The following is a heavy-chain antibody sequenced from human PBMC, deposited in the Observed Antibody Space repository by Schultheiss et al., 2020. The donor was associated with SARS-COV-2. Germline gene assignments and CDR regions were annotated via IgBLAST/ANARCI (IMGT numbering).Heavy chain of an antibody. D-gene: IGHD1-7*01. J-gene: IGHJ4*02. CDR1: GFTFSIYT. CDR3: VKSLAGTTSY. CDR2: ISGSGGNT. Sequence: GGSLRLSCEASGFTFSIYTMTWVRQVPGRGLEWVSTISGSGGNTFYADSVRGRFTISRDNSKNTVYLQVNSLRADDTAVYYCVKSLAGTTSYWGQGSLVTVSS. V-gene: IGHV3-23*01.